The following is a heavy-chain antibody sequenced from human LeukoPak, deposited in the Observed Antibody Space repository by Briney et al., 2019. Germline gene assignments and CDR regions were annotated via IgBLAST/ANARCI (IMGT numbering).Heavy chain of an antibody. CDR3: ARSDYGDYSDYFDY. J-gene: IGHJ4*02. D-gene: IGHD4-17*01. Sequence: PSETLSLTCTVSGGSISSSSYYWGWIRQPPGKGLEWIGSIYYSGSTYYNPSLKSRVTISVDTSKNQFSLKLSSVTAADTAVCYCARSDYGDYSDYFDYWGQGTLVTVSS. CDR2: IYYSGST. CDR1: GGSISSSSYY. V-gene: IGHV4-39*01.